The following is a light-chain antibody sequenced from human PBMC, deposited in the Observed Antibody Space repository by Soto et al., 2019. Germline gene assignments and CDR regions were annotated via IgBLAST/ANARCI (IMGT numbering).Light chain of an antibody. J-gene: IGLJ1*01. CDR3: CSYGGYYNYV. Sequence: ARTQPRPVSGSPGQAVTISCTGTSTDVGGYNYVSWYQQHPGKAPKVMIYDVSKRPSGVPDRFSGSKSGNTASLTISGLQAEDEADYYCCSYGGYYNYVFGTGTKVTVL. CDR1: STDVGGYNY. V-gene: IGLV2-11*01. CDR2: DVS.